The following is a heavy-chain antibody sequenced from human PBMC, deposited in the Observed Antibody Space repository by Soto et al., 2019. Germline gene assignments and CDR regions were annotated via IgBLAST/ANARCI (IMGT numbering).Heavy chain of an antibody. D-gene: IGHD2-15*01. Sequence: LGGSLRLSCAASGFTFSSYGMHWVRQAPGKGLEWVAVISYDGSNKYYADSVKGRFTISRDNSKNTLYLQMNSLRAEDTAVYYCAKDAGYCSGGSCHNFDYWGQGTLVTVSS. CDR1: GFTFSSYG. CDR2: ISYDGSNK. V-gene: IGHV3-30*18. J-gene: IGHJ4*02. CDR3: AKDAGYCSGGSCHNFDY.